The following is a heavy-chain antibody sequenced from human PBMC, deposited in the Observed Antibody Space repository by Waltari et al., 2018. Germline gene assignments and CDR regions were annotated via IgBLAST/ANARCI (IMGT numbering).Heavy chain of an antibody. D-gene: IGHD6-6*01. J-gene: IGHJ4*02. CDR1: GYTLTELS. CDR2: FDPEDGET. CDR3: ATVRGSSSYFDY. V-gene: IGHV1-24*01. Sequence: QVHLVQSGADVKRPGASVKVSCKVSGYTLTELSMHWVRQAPGKGLEWMGGFDPEDGETIYAQKFQGRVTMTEDTSTDTAYMELSSLRSEDTAVYYCATVRGSSSYFDYWGQGTLVTVSS.